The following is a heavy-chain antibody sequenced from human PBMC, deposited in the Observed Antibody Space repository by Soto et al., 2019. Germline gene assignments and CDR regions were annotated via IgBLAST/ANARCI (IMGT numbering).Heavy chain of an antibody. CDR3: ARGTRGGITIFGVAPEVWDY. J-gene: IGHJ4*02. CDR2: IIPILGIA. Sequence: SVKVSCKASGGTFSSYTISWVRQAPGQGLEWMGRIIPILGIANYAQKFQGRVTITADKSTSTAYMELSSLRSEDTAVYYCARGTRGGITIFGVAPEVWDYWGQGTLVTVSS. D-gene: IGHD3-3*01. CDR1: GGTFSSYT. V-gene: IGHV1-69*02.